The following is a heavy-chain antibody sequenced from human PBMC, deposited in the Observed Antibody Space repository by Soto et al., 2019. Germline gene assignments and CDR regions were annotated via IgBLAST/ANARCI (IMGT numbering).Heavy chain of an antibody. J-gene: IGHJ4*02. CDR1: GFTFSSYG. CDR3: AKDLDPIVGATPYPDY. D-gene: IGHD1-26*01. CDR2: ISYDGSKK. V-gene: IGHV3-30*18. Sequence: QVQLVESGGGVVQPGRSLRLSCAASGFTFSSYGMHWVRQAPGKGLEWVAVISYDGSKKYYADSVKGRFTISRDNSKNXLYPQMSSLRAEDTAVYYCAKDLDPIVGATPYPDYWGQGNLVTVSS.